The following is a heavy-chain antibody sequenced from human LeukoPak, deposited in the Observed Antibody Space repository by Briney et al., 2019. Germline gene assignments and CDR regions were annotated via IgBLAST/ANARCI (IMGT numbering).Heavy chain of an antibody. CDR2: ISGSGGST. CDR1: GFTFSSYA. Sequence: GGSLRLSCAASGFTFSSYAMSWVRQAPWKGLEWVSAISGSGGSTYYADSVKGRFTISRDNSKNTLYLQMNSLRAEDTAVYYCARMNYVSTGWGAPFDYWGQGTLVTVSS. CDR3: ARMNYVSTGWGAPFDY. D-gene: IGHD1-7*01. V-gene: IGHV3-23*01. J-gene: IGHJ4*02.